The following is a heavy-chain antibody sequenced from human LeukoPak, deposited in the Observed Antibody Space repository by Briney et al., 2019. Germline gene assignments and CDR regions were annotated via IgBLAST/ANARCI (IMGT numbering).Heavy chain of an antibody. V-gene: IGHV4-34*01. CDR2: INHSGST. CDR1: GGSFSGYY. D-gene: IGHD3-3*01. J-gene: IGHJ4*02. CDR3: ARGQSGYSETQLDY. Sequence: SETLSLTCAVYGGSFSGYYWSWIRQPPGKGLEWIGEINHSGSTNYNPSLKSRVTISVDTSKNQFSLKLSSVTAADTAVYYCARGQSGYSETQLDYWGQGTLVTVSS.